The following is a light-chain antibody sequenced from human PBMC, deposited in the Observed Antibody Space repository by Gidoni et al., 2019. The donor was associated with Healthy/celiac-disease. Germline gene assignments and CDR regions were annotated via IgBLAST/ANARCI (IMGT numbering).Light chain of an antibody. CDR1: SGSIASND. V-gene: IGLV6-57*02. CDR3: QSYDSSYWV. CDR2: EDN. Sequence: NFMLTQPHSVSESPGKTVTISFTGSSGSIASNDVQWYQQRPGSAPTTVIYEDNQRPSGVPDRFSGSIDSSSNSASLTISGLKTEDEADYYCQSYDSSYWVFGGGTKLTVL. J-gene: IGLJ3*02.